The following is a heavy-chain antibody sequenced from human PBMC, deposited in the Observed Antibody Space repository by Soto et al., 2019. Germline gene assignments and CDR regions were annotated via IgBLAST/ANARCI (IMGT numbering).Heavy chain of an antibody. CDR2: MYHTGTS. CDR1: GVSISTSNFY. CDR3: ARHRSSSMGWFDP. Sequence: QLQLQESGPGLVKPSETLSLTCTVSGVSISTSNFYWAWIRQTPGKGLEWIGSMYHTGTSYYNPSFKGRVTILVDTPKNDVSLKVRSVTAADTGVYYCARHRSSSMGWFDPWGQGTRVTVSS. V-gene: IGHV4-39*01. D-gene: IGHD6-19*01. J-gene: IGHJ5*02.